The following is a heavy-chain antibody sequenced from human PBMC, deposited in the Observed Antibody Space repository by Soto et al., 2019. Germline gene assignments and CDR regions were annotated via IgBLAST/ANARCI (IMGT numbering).Heavy chain of an antibody. Sequence: EVQLVESGGGLVQPGESLRLSCVASGFNFNIYAMHWVRQAPGKGLEYVSTINSNGCSTFYSNSVKGRFTISRDNSKNTLYLQMGSLRAEDMAVYYCAWSRGYSGYDAIEDWGQGTLVTVSS. CDR1: GFNFNIYA. V-gene: IGHV3-64*01. J-gene: IGHJ4*02. CDR3: AWSRGYSGYDAIED. CDR2: INSNGCST. D-gene: IGHD5-12*01.